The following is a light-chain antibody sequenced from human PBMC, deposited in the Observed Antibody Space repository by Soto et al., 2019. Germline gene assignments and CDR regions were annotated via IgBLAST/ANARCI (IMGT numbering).Light chain of an antibody. Sequence: EIVLTQSPATLSLSPGERATLSCRASQGVSSYLAWYQQKPGQAPRLLIYDASNRATGIPARFSGSGSGTDFTRTISSLEPEDFAVYYCQQRSNWPYTFGQGTKLEIK. CDR3: QQRSNWPYT. CDR2: DAS. CDR1: QGVSSY. J-gene: IGKJ2*01. V-gene: IGKV3-11*01.